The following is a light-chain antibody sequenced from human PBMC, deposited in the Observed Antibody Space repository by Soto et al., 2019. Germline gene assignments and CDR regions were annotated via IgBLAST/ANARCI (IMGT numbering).Light chain of an antibody. CDR3: QQSYSTPPWT. J-gene: IGKJ1*01. V-gene: IGKV1-39*01. CDR2: AAS. CDR1: QSICSY. Sequence: DIQMTQSPSSLSASVGERVTITCRASQSICSYLNWYQQKPGKAPKLLIYAASSLQSGVPSRFSGSGSGTDFTLTISSLQPEDFATYYCQQSYSTPPWTFGQGTKVEIK.